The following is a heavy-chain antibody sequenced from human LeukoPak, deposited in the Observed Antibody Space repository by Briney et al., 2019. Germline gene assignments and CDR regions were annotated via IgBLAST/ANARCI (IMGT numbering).Heavy chain of an antibody. CDR1: GFTVSSNH. Sequence: GGSLRLSCAASGFTVSSNHMSWVRQAPGKGLEWVSVIYSGGSTYYADSVKGRLTISRENSKNTLYLQMNSLRAEDTAVYYCASLSSSWYGFDYWGQGTLVTVSS. CDR2: IYSGGST. D-gene: IGHD6-13*01. V-gene: IGHV3-53*01. CDR3: ASLSSSWYGFDY. J-gene: IGHJ4*02.